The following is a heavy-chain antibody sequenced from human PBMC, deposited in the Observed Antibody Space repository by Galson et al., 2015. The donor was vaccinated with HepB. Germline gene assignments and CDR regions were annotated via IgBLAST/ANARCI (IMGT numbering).Heavy chain of an antibody. J-gene: IGHJ4*02. CDR3: ARAVGGYSYGFFGY. D-gene: IGHD5-18*01. CDR2: VNAGNGNT. V-gene: IGHV1-3*01. Sequence: SVKVSCKASGYTFTSYAMHWVRQAPGQRLEWMGWVNAGNGNTKYSQKFQGRVTITRDTSASTAYMELSSLRSEDTAVYYCARAVGGYSYGFFGYWGQGTLVTVSS. CDR1: GYTFTSYA.